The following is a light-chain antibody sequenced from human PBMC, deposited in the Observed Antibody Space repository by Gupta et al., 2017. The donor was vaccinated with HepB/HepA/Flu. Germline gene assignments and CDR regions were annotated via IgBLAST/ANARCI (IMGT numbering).Light chain of an antibody. CDR1: SSNIGAGYD. J-gene: IGLJ2*01. CDR3: QSYDSSLSAWEV. CDR2: GNS. V-gene: IGLV1-40*01. Sequence: QSVLLQPPPVSGAPGQKVTISCTGSSSNIGAGYDVHWYQQLPGTAPKLLIYGNSNRPSGVPDRFSGSKSGTSASLAITGLQAEDEADYYCQSYDSSLSAWEVFGGGTKLTVL.